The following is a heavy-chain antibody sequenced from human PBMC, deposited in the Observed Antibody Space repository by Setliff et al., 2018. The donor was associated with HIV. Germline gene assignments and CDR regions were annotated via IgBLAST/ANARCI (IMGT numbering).Heavy chain of an antibody. J-gene: IGHJ6*02. CDR1: GYTFTNYG. CDR3: ARDSGDDYSDYYYYGMDV. Sequence: ASVKVSCKASGYTFTNYGISWVRQAPGQGLEWMGWISTYNGKTNYAQKLQGRVTMSTDTSTSTAYMELRSLRSEDTALYYCARDSGDDYSDYYYYGMDVWGQGTTVTVSS. D-gene: IGHD4-4*01. V-gene: IGHV1-18*01. CDR2: ISTYNGKT.